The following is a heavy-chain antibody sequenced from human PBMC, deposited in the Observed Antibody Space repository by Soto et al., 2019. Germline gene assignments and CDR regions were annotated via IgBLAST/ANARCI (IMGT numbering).Heavy chain of an antibody. J-gene: IGHJ4*02. CDR1: GFIFKMYW. CDR2: IYNDGTYS. V-gene: IGHV3-74*01. D-gene: IGHD3-10*01. Sequence: SLKVSCAASGFIFKMYWMHWVRQSPGKGLVWISRIYNDGTYSDYADSVRGRFTISRDNVNDTLYLQMNNLRAEYSGLYYCTRGPRPISTGTGAYWGQGTQVTVSS. CDR3: TRGPRPISTGTGAY.